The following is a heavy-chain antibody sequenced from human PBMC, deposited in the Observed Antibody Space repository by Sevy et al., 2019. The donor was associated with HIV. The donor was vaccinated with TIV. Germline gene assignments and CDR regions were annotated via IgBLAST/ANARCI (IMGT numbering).Heavy chain of an antibody. CDR2: IIHIFHSA. J-gene: IGHJ3*02. D-gene: IGHD3-16*01. CDR3: ARDRDITFGGGDAFDI. V-gene: IGHV1-69*13. Sequence: ASVKVSCKASGGTFGTYSLSWLRQAPGQGFEWMGGIIHIFHSANYAQNFQGRVTITADESTSTAYMELSSLRPEDSAVYYCARDRDITFGGGDAFDIWGHGTMVTVSS. CDR1: GGTFGTYS.